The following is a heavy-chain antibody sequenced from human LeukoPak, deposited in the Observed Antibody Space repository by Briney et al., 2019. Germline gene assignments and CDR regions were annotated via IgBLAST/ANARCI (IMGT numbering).Heavy chain of an antibody. CDR1: GFTFSSYA. CDR3: AKDRGRSVSGTEFDY. CDR2: LASTGSDT. V-gene: IGHV3-23*01. D-gene: IGHD6-19*01. J-gene: IGHJ4*02. Sequence: GSLRLSCAASGFTFSSYAMTWVRQAPGKGLEWVSTLASTGSDTYYADSVKGRFTISRDTSKNTLYLQMDSLRAEDTAIYYCAKDRGRSVSGTEFDYWGQGTLLTVPS.